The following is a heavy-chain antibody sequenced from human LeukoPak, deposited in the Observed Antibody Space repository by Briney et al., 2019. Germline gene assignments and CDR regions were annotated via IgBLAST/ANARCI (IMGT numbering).Heavy chain of an antibody. D-gene: IGHD3-22*01. CDR1: GVFFSSYY. Sequence: SETLSLTCTLSGVFFSSYYWTWIRQPPGKGLECIGYIYYSGSTNKNPSLNSRVTMSIDTSKKQFSLKLSSVTAADTAVYYCARVNYDSSGYFDYWGQGTLVTVSS. V-gene: IGHV4-59*01. J-gene: IGHJ4*02. CDR2: IYYSGST. CDR3: ARVNYDSSGYFDY.